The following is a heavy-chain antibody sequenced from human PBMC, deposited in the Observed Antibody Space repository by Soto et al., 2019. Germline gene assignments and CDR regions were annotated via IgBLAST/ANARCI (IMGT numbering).Heavy chain of an antibody. V-gene: IGHV3-11*01. D-gene: IGHD1-26*01. CDR1: GFTFSDYY. CDR2: ISSSGSTI. CDR3: ATATSGWWEVYYGMDV. Sequence: QVQLVESGGGLVKPGGSLRLSCAASGFTFSDYYMSWIRQAPGKGLEWVSYISSSGSTIYYADSVKGRFTISRDNAKNSLYLQMNSLRDEDTAVYYCATATSGWWEVYYGMDVWGQGTTVTVSS. J-gene: IGHJ6*02.